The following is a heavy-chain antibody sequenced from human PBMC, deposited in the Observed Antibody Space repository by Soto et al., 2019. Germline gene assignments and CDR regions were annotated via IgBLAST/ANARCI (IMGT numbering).Heavy chain of an antibody. CDR2: IYYSGST. CDR3: ARTEYSSSLSYYYYYMDV. V-gene: IGHV4-31*03. Sequence: SETLSLTCTVSGGSISSGGYYWSWIRQHPGKGLEWIGYIYYSGSTYYNPSLKSRVTISVDTSKNQFSLKLSSVTAADTAVYYCARTEYSSSLSYYYYYMDVWGKGTTVTVSS. J-gene: IGHJ6*03. CDR1: GGSISSGGYY. D-gene: IGHD6-6*01.